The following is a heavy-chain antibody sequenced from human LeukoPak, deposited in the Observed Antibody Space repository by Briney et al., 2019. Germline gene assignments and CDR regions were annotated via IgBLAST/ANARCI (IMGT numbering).Heavy chain of an antibody. CDR1: GFTFSAYS. V-gene: IGHV3-23*01. Sequence: GGSLRLSCVASGFTFSAYSMTWVRQAPGKGLDWVSSISVSGGGTYYADSVRGRFTISRDNSKNTLYLHMNSLRAEDTVVYYCVKDWRDESNCGGDCLQYWGQGTLVTVSS. CDR2: ISVSGGGT. CDR3: VKDWRDESNCGGDCLQY. D-gene: IGHD2-21*02. J-gene: IGHJ4*02.